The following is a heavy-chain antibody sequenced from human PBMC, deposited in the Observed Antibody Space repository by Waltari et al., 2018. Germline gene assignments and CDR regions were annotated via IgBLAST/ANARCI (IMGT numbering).Heavy chain of an antibody. J-gene: IGHJ4*02. CDR2: VHGSGRT. CDR1: GASMGSPYW. D-gene: IGHD2-15*01. V-gene: IGHV4-4*02. Sequence: QLQLQQSGPGLVKPSESLSPTCAVSGASMGSPYWWSWVRQSPGKGLEWIGQVHGSGRTNYNPSLASRVTVSIDTSNNHFSLRVPSPTAADTAIYYCGRDRGRGLYLDSWGQGILVTVSP. CDR3: GRDRGRGLYLDS.